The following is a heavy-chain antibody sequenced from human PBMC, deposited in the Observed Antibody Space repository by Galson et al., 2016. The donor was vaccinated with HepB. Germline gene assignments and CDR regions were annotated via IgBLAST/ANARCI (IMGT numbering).Heavy chain of an antibody. J-gene: IGHJ1*01. CDR3: AREAWGSAAEYFQH. Sequence: SLRLSCAGSGFSLNAHGMHWVRQAPGKGVEWVASIWFDGINEYYAGPVEGRFTVSRDNSRNTLILQMNSLRVEDTAVYYCAREAWGSAAEYFQHWGQGTLVTVSS. CDR1: GFSLNAHG. CDR2: IWFDGINE. V-gene: IGHV3-33*08. D-gene: IGHD3-16*01.